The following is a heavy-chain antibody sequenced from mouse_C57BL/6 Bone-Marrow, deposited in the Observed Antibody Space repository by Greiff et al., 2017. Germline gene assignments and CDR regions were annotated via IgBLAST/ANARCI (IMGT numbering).Heavy chain of an antibody. J-gene: IGHJ2*01. CDR3: ARIYYGVLNYFDY. V-gene: IGHV1-81*01. CDR1: GYTFTSYG. D-gene: IGHD2-1*01. Sequence: QVQLQQSGAELARPGASVKLSCKASGYTFTSYGISWVKQRTGQGLEWIGEIYPRGGNTYYNEKFKGKATLTADKASSTAYMELRSLTSEDAAVYFCARIYYGVLNYFDYWGQGTTLTVSS. CDR2: IYPRGGNT.